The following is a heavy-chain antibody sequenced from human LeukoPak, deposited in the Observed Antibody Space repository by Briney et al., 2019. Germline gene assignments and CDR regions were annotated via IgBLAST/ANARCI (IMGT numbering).Heavy chain of an antibody. V-gene: IGHV4-38-2*02. CDR1: GFTFNGYG. CDR2: IYYSGST. D-gene: IGHD3-22*01. CDR3: ASRPYYYDSSGYWLFDY. Sequence: PGGSLRLSCTASGFTFNGYGMNWVRQAPGKGLEWIGSIYYSGSTYYNPSLKSRVTISVDTSKNQFSLKLSSVTAADTAVYYCASRPYYYDSSGYWLFDYWGQGTLVTVSS. J-gene: IGHJ4*02.